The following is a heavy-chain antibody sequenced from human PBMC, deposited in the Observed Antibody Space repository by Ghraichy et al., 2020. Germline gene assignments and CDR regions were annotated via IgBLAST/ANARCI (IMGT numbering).Heavy chain of an antibody. Sequence: LSLTCAASGFTFSSYGMHWVRQAPGKGLEWVAVISYDGSNKYYADSVKGRFTISRDNSKNTLYLQMNSLRAEDTAVYYCAKSYYYDSSGYPHWGQGTLVTVSS. CDR2: ISYDGSNK. D-gene: IGHD3-22*01. CDR3: AKSYYYDSSGYPH. CDR1: GFTFSSYG. J-gene: IGHJ4*02. V-gene: IGHV3-30*18.